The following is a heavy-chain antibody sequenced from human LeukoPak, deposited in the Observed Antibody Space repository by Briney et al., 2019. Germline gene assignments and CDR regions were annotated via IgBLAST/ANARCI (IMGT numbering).Heavy chain of an antibody. CDR1: GFTFRSYS. V-gene: IGHV3-21*06. D-gene: IGHD4-17*01. Sequence: PGGSLRLSCAASGFTFRSYSMNWVRQAPGKGLEWVSSISSSSSYIYYADSLKGRFTISRDNAKNSLYLQMNSLRAEDTAVYYCARDYGDGAYFDYWGQGTLVTVSS. CDR3: ARDYGDGAYFDY. CDR2: ISSSSSYI. J-gene: IGHJ4*02.